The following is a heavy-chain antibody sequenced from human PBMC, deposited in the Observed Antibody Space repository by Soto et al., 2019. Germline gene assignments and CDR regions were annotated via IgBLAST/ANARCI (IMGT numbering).Heavy chain of an antibody. CDR1: GFTFSSYA. CDR2: ISYDGSNK. J-gene: IGHJ4*02. V-gene: IGHV3-30-3*01. D-gene: IGHD1-26*01. Sequence: GGSLRLSCAASGFTFSSYAMHWVRQAPGKGLEWVAVISYDGSNKYYADSVKGRFTISRDNSKNTLYLQMNSLRAEDTAVYYCARESGSYSTYFDYWGQGTLVTVSS. CDR3: ARESGSYSTYFDY.